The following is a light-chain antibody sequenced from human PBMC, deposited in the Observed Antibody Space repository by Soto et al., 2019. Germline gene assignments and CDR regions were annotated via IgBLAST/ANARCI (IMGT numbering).Light chain of an antibody. Sequence: IVLTQSPGTLSLSPGERATLFCRASQSFNSIYLAWYQQKPGQAPRLLIYGASNRATGIPDRFSGSGSGTDFTLTISRLEPEDFAMYYCQQYGRTFGLGTKVDI. CDR3: QQYGRT. J-gene: IGKJ1*01. CDR1: QSFNSIY. CDR2: GAS. V-gene: IGKV3-20*01.